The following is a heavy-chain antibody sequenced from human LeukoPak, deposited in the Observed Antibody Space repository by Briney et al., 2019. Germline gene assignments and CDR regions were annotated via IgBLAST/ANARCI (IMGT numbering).Heavy chain of an antibody. Sequence: PSETLSLTCTVSGGSISSGNYYWSWIRQHPGKGLEWVGYIHHSGSTYYNPSLKSRVIISVDTSKNQFSLKLNSVTAADTAVYYCASYGSGSYRFDPWGQGTLVTVSS. J-gene: IGHJ5*02. CDR3: ASYGSGSYRFDP. V-gene: IGHV4-31*03. CDR2: IHHSGST. D-gene: IGHD3-10*01. CDR1: GGSISSGNYY.